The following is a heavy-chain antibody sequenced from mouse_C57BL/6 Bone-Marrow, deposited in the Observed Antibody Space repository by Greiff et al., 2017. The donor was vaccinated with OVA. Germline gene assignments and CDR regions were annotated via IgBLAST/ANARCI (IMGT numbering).Heavy chain of an antibody. V-gene: IGHV5-4*01. CDR2: ISDGGSYT. J-gene: IGHJ3*01. D-gene: IGHD1-1*01. Sequence: EVMLVESGGGLVKPGGSLKLSCAASGFTFSSYAMSWVRQTPEKRLEWVATISDGGSYTYYPDNVKGRFTISRDNAKNNLYLQMSHLKSEDTAMYYCARDRHYYGSSPFAYWGQGTLVTVSA. CDR3: ARDRHYYGSSPFAY. CDR1: GFTFSSYA.